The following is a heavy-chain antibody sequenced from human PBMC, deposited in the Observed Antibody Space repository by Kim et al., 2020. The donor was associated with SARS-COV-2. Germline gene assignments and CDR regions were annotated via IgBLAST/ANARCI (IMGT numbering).Heavy chain of an antibody. CDR3: ARTGSFSGGSFNLKWLVRYDYYGMDG. V-gene: IGHV4-31*03. CDR2: IYYSGST. D-gene: IGHD2-15*01. Sequence: SETLSLTCTVSGGSISSGGYYWSWIRQHPGKGLEWIGYIYYSGSTYYNPSLKSRATISVDTSKNQFSLKLSSVTAADTAVYYCARTGSFSGGSFNLKWLVRYDYYGMDGWGQGTTVTVSS. J-gene: IGHJ6*02. CDR1: GGSISSGGYY.